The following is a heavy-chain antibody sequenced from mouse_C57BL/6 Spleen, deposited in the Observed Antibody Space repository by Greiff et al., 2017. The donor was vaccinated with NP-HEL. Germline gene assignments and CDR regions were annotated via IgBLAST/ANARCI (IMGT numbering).Heavy chain of an antibody. CDR1: GYTFTDHT. V-gene: IGHV1-78*01. CDR3: ARERANGNYVYWYFDV. D-gene: IGHD2-1*01. Sequence: QVQLQQSDVELVKPGASVKISCKVSGYTFTDHTIHWMKQRPEQGLEWIGYIYPRDGSTKYNEKFKGKATLTADKSSSTAYMQLNSLTSEDSAVYFCARERANGNYVYWYFDVWGTGTTVTVSS. J-gene: IGHJ1*03. CDR2: IYPRDGST.